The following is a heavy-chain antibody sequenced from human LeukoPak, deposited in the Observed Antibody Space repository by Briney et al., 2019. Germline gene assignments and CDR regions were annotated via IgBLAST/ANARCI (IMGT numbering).Heavy chain of an antibody. V-gene: IGHV4-39*07. CDR1: GGSISSSSYY. J-gene: IGHJ5*02. D-gene: IGHD3-10*01. CDR2: IYYSGST. Sequence: SETLSLTCIVSGGSISSSSYYWGWIRQPPGRGLVWIGSIYYSGSTYYNPSLKSRVTISVDTSKNQFSLKLSSVTAADTAVYYCARDPVPYYYGSGTPSWGQGTLVTVSS. CDR3: ARDPVPYYYGSGTPS.